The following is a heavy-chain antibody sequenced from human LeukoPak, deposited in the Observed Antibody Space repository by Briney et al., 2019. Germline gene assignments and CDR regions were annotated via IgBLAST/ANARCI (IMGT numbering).Heavy chain of an antibody. CDR2: IYYSGST. V-gene: IGHV4-59*01. CDR1: GGSISSYY. D-gene: IGHD2-21*01. Sequence: SETLSLTCTVSGGSISSYYWSWIRQPPGKGLEWIGYIYYSGSTNYNPSLKSRVTISVDTSKNQFSLKLSSVTAADTAVYYCARTDLFPQYVFDYWGQGTLVTVSS. CDR3: ARTDLFPQYVFDY. J-gene: IGHJ4*02.